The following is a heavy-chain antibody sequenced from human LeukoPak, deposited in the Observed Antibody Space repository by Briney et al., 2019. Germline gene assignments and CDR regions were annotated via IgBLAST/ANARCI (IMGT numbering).Heavy chain of an antibody. CDR3: ARYGDYDRGNYFDY. CDR2: IYSGGST. D-gene: IGHD4-17*01. Sequence: GGSLRLSCAASGFTFSSYVMSWVRQAPGKGLEWVSVIYSGGSTYYADSVKGRFTISRDNSKSTLYLQMNSLRAEDTAVYYCARYGDYDRGNYFDYWSQGTLVTVSS. CDR1: GFTFSSYV. J-gene: IGHJ4*02. V-gene: IGHV3-53*01.